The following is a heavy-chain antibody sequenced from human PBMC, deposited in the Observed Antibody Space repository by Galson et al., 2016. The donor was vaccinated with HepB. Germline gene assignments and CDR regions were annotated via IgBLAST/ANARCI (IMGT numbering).Heavy chain of an antibody. CDR2: VYKSGNT. V-gene: IGHV4-59*01. CDR3: ARGVTGTPYFDF. D-gene: IGHD2-21*02. CDR1: GGSISSYF. Sequence: ETLSLTCNVSGGSISSYFWSWVRQSPGKGLEWIGYVYKSGNTNYSPSLKSRVTVSVDTSKNQFSLKLRSVTAADTAVYYCARGVTGTPYFDFWGQGALVTVSS. J-gene: IGHJ4*02.